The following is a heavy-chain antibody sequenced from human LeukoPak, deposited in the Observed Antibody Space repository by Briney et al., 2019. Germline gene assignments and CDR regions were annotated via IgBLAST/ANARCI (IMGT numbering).Heavy chain of an antibody. CDR2: INPGGST. CDR1: GGSFSGYY. Sequence: SETLSLTCAVFGGSFSGYYLNWIRQPPGKGLEWIGEINPGGSTDYNPSLKSRVTISMDTSKNQFSLNLTSVSAADTAVYYCARYAAGYYYFYMDVWGKGTSVTVSS. CDR3: ARYAAGYYYFYMDV. J-gene: IGHJ6*03. D-gene: IGHD2-15*01. V-gene: IGHV4-34*01.